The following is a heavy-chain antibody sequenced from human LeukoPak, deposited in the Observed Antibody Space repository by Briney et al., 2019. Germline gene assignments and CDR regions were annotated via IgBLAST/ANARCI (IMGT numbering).Heavy chain of an antibody. CDR3: ARGLIAVAGVVDY. CDR1: GGTFISYA. Sequence: ASVKVSCKASGGTFISYAISWVRQAPGQGLEWMGGIIPIFGTANYAQKFQGRVTITADESTSTAYMELSSLRSEDTAVYYCARGLIAVAGVVDYWGQGTLVTVSS. V-gene: IGHV1-69*13. J-gene: IGHJ4*02. CDR2: IIPIFGTA. D-gene: IGHD6-19*01.